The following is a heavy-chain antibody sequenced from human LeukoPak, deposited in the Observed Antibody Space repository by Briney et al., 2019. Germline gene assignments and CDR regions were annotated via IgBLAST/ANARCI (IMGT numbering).Heavy chain of an antibody. CDR2: INPSGGST. CDR1: GYTFTSYY. CDR3: AREVKRETTRYAYFDY. Sequence: ASVKVSCKASGYTFTSYYMHWVRQAPGQGLEWMGIINPSGGSTSYAQKFQGRVTMTRDMSTSTVYMELSSLRSEDTAVYYCAREVKRETTRYAYFDYWGQGTLVTVSS. J-gene: IGHJ4*02. V-gene: IGHV1-46*01. D-gene: IGHD1/OR15-1a*01.